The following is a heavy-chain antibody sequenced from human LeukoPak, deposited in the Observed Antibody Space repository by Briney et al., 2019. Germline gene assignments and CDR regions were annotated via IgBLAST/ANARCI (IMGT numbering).Heavy chain of an antibody. CDR3: AKAQDPIAAAGTSPFDY. CDR1: GFTFNSYA. Sequence: GGPLRLSCAASGFTFNSYAMSWVRQAPGKGLEWVSAISGSGGSTFYADSVKGRFTISRDNSKNTLSLQMNSLRAEDTAVYYCAKAQDPIAAAGTSPFDYWGQGTLVTVSS. D-gene: IGHD6-13*01. J-gene: IGHJ4*02. CDR2: ISGSGGST. V-gene: IGHV3-23*01.